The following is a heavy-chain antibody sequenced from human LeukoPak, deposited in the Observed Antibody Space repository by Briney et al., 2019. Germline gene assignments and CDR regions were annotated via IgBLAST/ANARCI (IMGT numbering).Heavy chain of an antibody. D-gene: IGHD3-22*01. V-gene: IGHV1-8*01. CDR1: GYTFTSYD. CDR2: MNPNSGNA. CDR3: TTVGDYYDSSGYLTWYYMDV. Sequence: ASVKVSCKASGYTFTSYDINWVRQAIGQGLEWMGWMNPNSGNAGYAQKFQGRVTMTRNTSISTAYMELSGLRSEDTAVYYCTTVGDYYDSSGYLTWYYMDVWGKGTTVTISS. J-gene: IGHJ6*03.